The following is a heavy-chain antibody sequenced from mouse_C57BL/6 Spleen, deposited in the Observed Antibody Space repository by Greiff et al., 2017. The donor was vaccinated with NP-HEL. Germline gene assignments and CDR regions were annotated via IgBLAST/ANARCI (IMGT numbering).Heavy chain of an antibody. CDR1: GYTFTDYY. CDR3: ARLGLRRGY. J-gene: IGHJ2*01. D-gene: IGHD2-2*01. Sequence: EVQLQQSGPELVKPGASVKISCKASGYTFTDYYMNWVKQSHGKSLEWIGDINPNNGGTSYNQKFKGKATLTVDKSSSTAYMELRSLTSEDSAVYYCARLGLRRGYWGQGTTLTVSS. CDR2: INPNNGGT. V-gene: IGHV1-26*01.